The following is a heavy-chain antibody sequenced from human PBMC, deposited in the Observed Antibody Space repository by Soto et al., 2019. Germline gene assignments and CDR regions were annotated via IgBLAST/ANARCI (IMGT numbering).Heavy chain of an antibody. Sequence: QVQLVQSGAEVKKPGSSVKVSCKASGGTFSSYAISWVRQAPGQGLEWMGGIIPIFGTANYAQKFQGRVTITADESTSTAYMELSSLRSEDTAVYYCARIDFWSGGTDYYYYYGMDVWGQGTTVTVSS. V-gene: IGHV1-69*01. D-gene: IGHD3-3*01. CDR1: GGTFSSYA. CDR3: ARIDFWSGGTDYYYYYGMDV. J-gene: IGHJ6*02. CDR2: IIPIFGTA.